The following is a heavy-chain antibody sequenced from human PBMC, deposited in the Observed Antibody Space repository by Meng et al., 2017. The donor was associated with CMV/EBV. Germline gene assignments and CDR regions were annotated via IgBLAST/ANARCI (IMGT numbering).Heavy chain of an antibody. CDR2: ISGSGGST. J-gene: IGHJ4*02. V-gene: IGHV3-23*01. D-gene: IGHD1-26*01. Sequence: GESLKISCAASGFTFSSYAMSWVRQAPGKGLEWVSAISGSGGSTYYADSVKGRFTISRDNSKNTLYLQMNSLRAEDTAVYYCAKVGAVAGSYEPPFGYWGQGTLVTVSS. CDR3: AKVGAVAGSYEPPFGY. CDR1: GFTFSSYA.